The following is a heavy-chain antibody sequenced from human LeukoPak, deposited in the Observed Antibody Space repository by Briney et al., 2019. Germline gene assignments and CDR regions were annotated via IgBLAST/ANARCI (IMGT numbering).Heavy chain of an antibody. Sequence: PSETLSLTCTVSGGSITSSNYYWGSIRQPPGKGLEWIGYIYYSGSTNYNPSLKSRVTISVDTSKNQFSLKLSSVTAADTAVYYCARSVEGYCRGGSCYYYSYYMDVWGQGTLVTVSS. J-gene: IGHJ6*03. V-gene: IGHV4-61*05. D-gene: IGHD2-15*01. CDR3: ARSVEGYCRGGSCYYYSYYMDV. CDR1: GGSITSSNYY. CDR2: IYYSGST.